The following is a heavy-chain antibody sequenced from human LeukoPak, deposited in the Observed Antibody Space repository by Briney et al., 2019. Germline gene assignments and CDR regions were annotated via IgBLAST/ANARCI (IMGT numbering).Heavy chain of an antibody. Sequence: SETLSLTCTVSGGSISSYYWSWIRQPPGKGLEWIGYIYYSGSTNYNPSLKSRVTMSVDTSKNQFSLKLSSVTAADTAVYYCARDHYDRTLRAFDIWGQGTMVTVSS. CDR1: GGSISSYY. CDR3: ARDHYDRTLRAFDI. D-gene: IGHD3-3*01. CDR2: IYYSGST. J-gene: IGHJ3*02. V-gene: IGHV4-59*12.